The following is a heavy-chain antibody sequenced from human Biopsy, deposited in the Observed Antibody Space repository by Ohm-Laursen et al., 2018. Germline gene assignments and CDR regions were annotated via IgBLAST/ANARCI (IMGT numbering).Heavy chain of an antibody. CDR2: IYDRGST. V-gene: IGHV4-61*01. J-gene: IGHJ4*02. D-gene: IGHD6-19*01. Sequence: TLSLTCTVSDASASSGRYYWTWIRQPPRQGLEYIGYIYDRGSTANYNPSLESRVTMSVDMPKNQFSLKLSSVTAADTAIYYCARGMRSSGWPYFDSWGQGTLVTVSS. CDR1: DASASSGRYY. CDR3: ARGMRSSGWPYFDS.